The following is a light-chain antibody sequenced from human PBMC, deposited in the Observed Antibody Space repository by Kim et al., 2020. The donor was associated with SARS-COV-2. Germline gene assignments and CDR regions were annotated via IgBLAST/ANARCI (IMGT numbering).Light chain of an antibody. CDR2: DAS. Sequence: LSPGERAPLSCRASQSLSSYLAWYQQKPGQAPRLLIYDASNRAAGIPARFSGSGSGTDFTLTISSLEPEDSAVYYCQQRSNWPLTFGGGTKVDIK. CDR3: QQRSNWPLT. J-gene: IGKJ4*01. CDR1: QSLSSY. V-gene: IGKV3-11*01.